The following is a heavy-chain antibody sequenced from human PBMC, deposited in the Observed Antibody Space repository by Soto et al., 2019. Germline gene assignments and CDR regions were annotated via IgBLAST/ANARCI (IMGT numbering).Heavy chain of an antibody. J-gene: IGHJ4*02. D-gene: IGHD3-22*01. CDR2: INPNSGGT. V-gene: IGHV1-2*02. CDR3: ARVSHYYDSSGYY. Sequence: ASVKVSCKASGYTFTGYYMHWVRQAPGQWLEWMGWINPNSGGTNYAQKFQGRVTMTRDTSISTAYMELSRLRSDDTAVYYCARVSHYYDSSGYYWGQGTRVTVSS. CDR1: GYTFTGYY.